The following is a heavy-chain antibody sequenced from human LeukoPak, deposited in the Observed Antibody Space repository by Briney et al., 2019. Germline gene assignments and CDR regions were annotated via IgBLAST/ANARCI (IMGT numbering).Heavy chain of an antibody. CDR1: GFTFSSYA. Sequence: GGSLRLSCAASGFTFSSYAMSWVRQAPGKGLEWVSAISGSGGSTYYADSVKGRFTISRDNSKNTLYLQMNSLRAEDTAVYYCASSPNYYDSSALRYFDYWGQGTLVTVSS. D-gene: IGHD3-22*01. CDR2: ISGSGGST. V-gene: IGHV3-23*01. J-gene: IGHJ4*02. CDR3: ASSPNYYDSSALRYFDY.